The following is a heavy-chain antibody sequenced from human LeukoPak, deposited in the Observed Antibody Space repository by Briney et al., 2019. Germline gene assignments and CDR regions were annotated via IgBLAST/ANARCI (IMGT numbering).Heavy chain of an antibody. CDR1: GYTFTGYY. Sequence: ASMKVSCKASGYTFTGYYIHWVRQAPGQGLEWMGRINPKSGGSQHAQTFQGRVTMTRDTSISTAYMELSRLRSDDTAVYYCASLWCSSTSCYQDFDYWGQGTLATVSS. V-gene: IGHV1-2*06. CDR3: ASLWCSSTSCYQDFDY. CDR2: INPKSGGS. D-gene: IGHD2-2*01. J-gene: IGHJ4*02.